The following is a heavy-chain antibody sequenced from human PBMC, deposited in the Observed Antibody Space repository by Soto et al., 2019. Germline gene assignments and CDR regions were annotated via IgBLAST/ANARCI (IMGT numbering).Heavy chain of an antibody. CDR1: GYTLTELS. CDR3: ATAPLRYFDWSIPH. Sequence: ASVKVSCKVSGYTLTELSMHWVRQAPGKGLEWMGGFDPEDGETIYAQKFQGRVTMTEDTSTDTAYMELISLRSEDTAVYYCATAPLRYFDWSIPHWGQGTLVTVSS. J-gene: IGHJ4*02. D-gene: IGHD3-9*01. V-gene: IGHV1-24*01. CDR2: FDPEDGET.